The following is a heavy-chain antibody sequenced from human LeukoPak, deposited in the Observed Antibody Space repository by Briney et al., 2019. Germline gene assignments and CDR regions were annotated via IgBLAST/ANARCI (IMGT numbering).Heavy chain of an antibody. Sequence: GGSLRLSCAASGSTFSSHWMSWVRQAPGKGLEWVSAISGSGGSTYYADSVKGRFTISRDNSKNTLYLQMNSLRAEDTAVYYCAKETLFTVRGYWGQGTLVTVSS. D-gene: IGHD4-17*01. CDR2: ISGSGGST. CDR1: GSTFSSHW. V-gene: IGHV3-23*01. J-gene: IGHJ4*02. CDR3: AKETLFTVRGY.